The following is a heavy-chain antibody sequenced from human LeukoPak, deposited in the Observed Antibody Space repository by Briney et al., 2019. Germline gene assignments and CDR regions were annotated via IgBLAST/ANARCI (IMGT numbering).Heavy chain of an antibody. CDR1: GFTVSSNS. CDR2: IYSDNT. D-gene: IGHD4-17*01. CDR3: ARNRNDYGDYVYGY. V-gene: IGHV3-53*01. J-gene: IGHJ4*02. Sequence: GGSLRLSCTVSGFTVSSNSMSWVRQAPGKGLEWVSFIYSDNTHYSDSVKGRFTISRDNSKNTLYLQMNSLRAEDTAVYYCARNRNDYGDYVYGYWGQGTLVTVSS.